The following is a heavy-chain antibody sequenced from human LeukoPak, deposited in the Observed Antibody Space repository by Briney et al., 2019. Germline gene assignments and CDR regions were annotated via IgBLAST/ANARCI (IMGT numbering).Heavy chain of an antibody. CDR3: ARGKVVAGTPGQSSWDY. Sequence: SETLSLTCTVSGGSISRYYWNWIRQPAGKGLEWIGRIHTSGSTNYNPSLKSRVTVSVDTSKNQFSMKLSSVTAADTAVYYCARGKVVAGTPGQSSWDYWGQGTLVTVSS. J-gene: IGHJ4*02. V-gene: IGHV4-4*07. CDR2: IHTSGST. CDR1: GGSISRYY. D-gene: IGHD6-19*01.